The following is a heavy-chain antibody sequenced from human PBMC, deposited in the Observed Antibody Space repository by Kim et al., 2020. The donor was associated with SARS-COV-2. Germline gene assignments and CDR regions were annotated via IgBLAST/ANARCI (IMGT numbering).Heavy chain of an antibody. CDR1: GYTFTSYY. J-gene: IGHJ6*02. Sequence: ASVKVSCKASGYTFTSYYMHWVRQAPGQGLEWMGIINPSGGSTSYAQKFQGRVTMTRDTSTSTVYMELSSLRSEDTAVYYCARDRQQLPYYYYGMDVWGQGTTVTVSS. CDR3: ARDRQQLPYYYYGMDV. D-gene: IGHD6-13*01. CDR2: INPSGGST. V-gene: IGHV1-46*01.